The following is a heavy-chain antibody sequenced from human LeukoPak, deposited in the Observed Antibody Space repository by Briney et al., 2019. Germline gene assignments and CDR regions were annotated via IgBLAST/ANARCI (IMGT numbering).Heavy chain of an antibody. J-gene: IGHJ4*02. CDR3: ARYVGHSSSYRSRPFDY. Sequence: SETLSLTCAVYGGSFSGYYWSWIRQPPGKGLEWIGEINHSGSTNYNPSLKSRVTISVDASKNQFSLKLSSVTAADTAVYYCARYVGHSSSYRSRPFDYWGQGTLVTVSS. CDR1: GGSFSGYY. V-gene: IGHV4-34*01. D-gene: IGHD6-6*01. CDR2: INHSGST.